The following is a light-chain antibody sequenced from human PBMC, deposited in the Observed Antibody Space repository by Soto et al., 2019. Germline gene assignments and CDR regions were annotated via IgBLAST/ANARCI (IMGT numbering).Light chain of an antibody. Sequence: QSVLTQPPSTSGTPGQRVTISCSGSSSNIGSNTVNWYRHLPGTAPKLLIYSNNQRPSGVPDRFSGSKSGTSASLAISGLQSEDEADYYCAAWDDNMSGGHYIFGTGTKVTVL. J-gene: IGLJ1*01. CDR3: AAWDDNMSGGHYI. V-gene: IGLV1-44*01. CDR1: SSNIGSNT. CDR2: SNN.